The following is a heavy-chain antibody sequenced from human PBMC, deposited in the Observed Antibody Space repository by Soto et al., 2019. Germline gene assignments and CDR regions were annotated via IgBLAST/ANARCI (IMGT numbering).Heavy chain of an antibody. CDR1: GFTFNNYA. D-gene: IGHD1-26*01. V-gene: IGHV3-23*01. CDR3: AKGRGTNYYYHMDV. Sequence: DVQLLESGGGLVQPGGSLRLSCAASGFTFNNYAISWVRQAPGKGLEWVSTITGSGDSAYYADSVKGRFIISRDNSKNTLYMQMHSLGAEDSAIYYCAKGRGTNYYYHMDVWGGGTTVTVSS. CDR2: ITGSGDSA. J-gene: IGHJ6*03.